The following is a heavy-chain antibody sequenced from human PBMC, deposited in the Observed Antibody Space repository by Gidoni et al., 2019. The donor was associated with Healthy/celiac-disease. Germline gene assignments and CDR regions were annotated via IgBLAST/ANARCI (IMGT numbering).Heavy chain of an antibody. D-gene: IGHD3-22*01. J-gene: IGHJ3*02. Sequence: EVQLVESWGGLVQPGGFLRFYCAASGFTFSRYSMNWVRQAPGKGMEWVSSISSSSSYIYYAYSVKGRFTISRDKAKNSLYLQMNSLRAEDTAVYYCAREAYDSSGYSHAFDIWGQGTMVTVSS. CDR2: ISSSSSYI. CDR1: GFTFSRYS. CDR3: AREAYDSSGYSHAFDI. V-gene: IGHV3-21*01.